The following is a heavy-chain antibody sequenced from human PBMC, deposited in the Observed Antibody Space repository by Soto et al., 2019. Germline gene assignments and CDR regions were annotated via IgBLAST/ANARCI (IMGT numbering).Heavy chain of an antibody. CDR3: ARDISYGSGHTFDI. V-gene: IGHV1-2*04. D-gene: IGHD3-10*01. J-gene: IGHJ3*02. CDR2: INPNSGGT. CDR1: GYTFTGYY. Sequence: ASVKVSCKASGYTFTGYYMHWVRQAPGQGLEWMGWINPNSGGTNYAQKFQGWVTMTRDTSISTAYMELSRLRSDDTAVYYCARDISYGSGHTFDIWGQGTMVTVSS.